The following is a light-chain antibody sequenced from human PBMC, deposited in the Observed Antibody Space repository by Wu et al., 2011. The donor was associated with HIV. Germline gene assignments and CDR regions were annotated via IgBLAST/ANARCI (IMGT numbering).Light chain of an antibody. J-gene: IGKJ5*01. CDR2: GAS. V-gene: IGKV3D-20*02. CDR3: QQRNIWPLT. CDR1: QSVSSSY. Sequence: TLSLSPGERATLSCRASQSVSSSYLAWYQQKPGQAPRLLIYGASSRATGIPDRFSGSGSGTDFTLTISSLEPDDFAVYYCQQRNIWPLTFGQGTRLEIK.